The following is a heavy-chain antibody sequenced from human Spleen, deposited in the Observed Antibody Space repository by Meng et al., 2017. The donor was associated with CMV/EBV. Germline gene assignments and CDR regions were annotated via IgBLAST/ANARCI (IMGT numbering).Heavy chain of an antibody. CDR3: ARAVGRGTWYGNWLDP. D-gene: IGHD4-17*01. CDR1: GVTFRNCA. V-gene: IGHV3-30*04. J-gene: IGHJ5*02. Sequence: GVTFRNCAIHSVRQAPGKGLEWVAVISYDGKNKYNTDSVKGRFTLSRDNSKNTVYVQMNSLRVEDTAVYYCARAVGRGTWYGNWLDPWGQGTLVTVSS. CDR2: ISYDGKNK.